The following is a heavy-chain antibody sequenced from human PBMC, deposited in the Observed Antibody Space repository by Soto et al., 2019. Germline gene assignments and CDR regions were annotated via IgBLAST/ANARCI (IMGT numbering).Heavy chain of an antibody. CDR3: ARVRKVPAANYYFDY. V-gene: IGHV4-31*03. Sequence: LLESGPGLVKPSQTLSLTCTVSGGSISSGGYYWSWIRQHPGKGLEWIGYIYYSGSTYYNPSLKSRVTISVDTSKNQFSLKLSSVTAADTAVYYCARVRKVPAANYYFDYWGQGTLVTVSS. J-gene: IGHJ4*02. CDR1: GGSISSGGYY. CDR2: IYYSGST. D-gene: IGHD2-2*01.